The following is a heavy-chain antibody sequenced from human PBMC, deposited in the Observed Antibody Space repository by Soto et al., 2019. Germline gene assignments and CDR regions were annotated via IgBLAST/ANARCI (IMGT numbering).Heavy chain of an antibody. CDR1: GGSISGYY. Sequence: VQLQESGPGLVKPSETLSLTCTVSGGSISGYYWSWIRQSPGKGLEWIGYIHYSGSTNYNPSLKRRGTRSVDTSKNQLSLKLSSVTAADTAVYYCARGSAAGTKSPFDYWGQGTLVTVSS. CDR3: ARGSAAGTKSPFDY. J-gene: IGHJ4*02. D-gene: IGHD6-13*01. CDR2: IHYSGST. V-gene: IGHV4-59*01.